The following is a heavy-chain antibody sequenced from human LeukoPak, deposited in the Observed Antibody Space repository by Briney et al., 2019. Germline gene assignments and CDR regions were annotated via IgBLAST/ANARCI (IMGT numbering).Heavy chain of an antibody. J-gene: IGHJ4*02. Sequence: GGSLRLSCTASGFTFGDFAMSWFRQAPGKGLGWVANIKQDASEKFYVDSVKGRFTISRDNAKNSLYLQMNSLRAEDTAVYYCARDLVAATTPFFEYWGQGTLVTVSS. CDR2: IKQDASEK. V-gene: IGHV3-7*01. CDR1: GFTFGDFA. CDR3: ARDLVAATTPFFEY. D-gene: IGHD2-15*01.